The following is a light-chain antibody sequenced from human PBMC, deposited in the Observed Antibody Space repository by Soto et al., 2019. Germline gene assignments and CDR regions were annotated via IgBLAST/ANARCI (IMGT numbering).Light chain of an antibody. CDR1: QTVSNF. Sequence: EIVLTQSPATLSLSPGERATLSFRASQTVSNFLGWYQQKPGQAPRLLIYDASSRATGIPARFSGSGSGTDFTLTISSLEPEDFAIYYCQQRSNWPLTFGQGTRLEIK. V-gene: IGKV3-11*01. J-gene: IGKJ5*01. CDR2: DAS. CDR3: QQRSNWPLT.